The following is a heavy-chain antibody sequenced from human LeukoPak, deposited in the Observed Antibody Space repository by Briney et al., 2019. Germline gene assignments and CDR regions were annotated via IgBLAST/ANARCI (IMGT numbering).Heavy chain of an antibody. J-gene: IGHJ4*02. V-gene: IGHV3-30*18. CDR1: GFTFSSYG. CDR2: ISYDGSNK. CDR3: AKEYIVGATFDY. D-gene: IGHD1-26*01. Sequence: GGSLRLSCAASGFTFSSYGMHWVRQAPGKGLGWVAVISYDGSNKYYADSVKGRFTISRDNSKNTLYLQMNSLRAEDTAVYYCAKEYIVGATFDYWGQGTLVTVSS.